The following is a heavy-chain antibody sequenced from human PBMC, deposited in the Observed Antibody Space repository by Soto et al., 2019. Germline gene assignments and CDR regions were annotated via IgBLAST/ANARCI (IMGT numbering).Heavy chain of an antibody. CDR1: GFTFSSYE. J-gene: IGHJ3*02. V-gene: IGHV3-48*03. D-gene: IGHD2-15*01. CDR2: ISNSGTTI. CDR3: ARQISYCSGTSCDAFDI. Sequence: GGSLRLSCAASGFTFSSYEMNWVRQAPGKGLEWVSYISNSGTTIYYADSVRGRFAISRDNAKNSLYLQMRSLRAEDTAIYYCARQISYCSGTSCDAFDIWGQGTLVTVSS.